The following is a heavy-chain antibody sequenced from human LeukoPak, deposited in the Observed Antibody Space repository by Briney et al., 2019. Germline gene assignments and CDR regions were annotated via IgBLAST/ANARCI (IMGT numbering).Heavy chain of an antibody. Sequence: GGSLRLSCAASGFTFSDYYMSWIRQAPGKGLEWVSYISSSSSYTNYADSVKGRFTISRDNAQNSLYLQMNSLRVEDTAVYYCARGGRYCSGITCYNAYWGQGTLVTVSS. J-gene: IGHJ4*02. CDR3: ARGGRYCSGITCYNAY. D-gene: IGHD2-2*02. CDR2: ISSSSSYT. CDR1: GFTFSDYY. V-gene: IGHV3-11*05.